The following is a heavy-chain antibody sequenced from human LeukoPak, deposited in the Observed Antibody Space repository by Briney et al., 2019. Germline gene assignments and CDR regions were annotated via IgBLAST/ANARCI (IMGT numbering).Heavy chain of an antibody. Sequence: PGGSLRLSCAASGFTCSSYGMHWVRQAPGKGLEWVAFIRYDGSNKYYADSVKGRFTISRDNSKNTLYLQMNSLRAEDTAVYYCAKRYGDYNYYYMDVWGKGTTVTVSS. V-gene: IGHV3-30*02. J-gene: IGHJ6*03. D-gene: IGHD4-17*01. CDR3: AKRYGDYNYYYMDV. CDR1: GFTCSSYG. CDR2: IRYDGSNK.